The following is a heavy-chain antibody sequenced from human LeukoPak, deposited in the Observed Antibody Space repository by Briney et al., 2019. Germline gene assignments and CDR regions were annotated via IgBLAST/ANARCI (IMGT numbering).Heavy chain of an antibody. CDR1: GFTFSSYE. CDR3: AKNYGSGSSVKYYYYMDV. CDR2: ISSSGSTI. Sequence: PGGSLRLSCAASGFTFSSYEMNWVRQAPGKGLEWVSYISSSGSTIYYADSVKGRFTISRDNFKNTLYLQMNSLRVEDTAVYYCAKNYGSGSSVKYYYYMDVWGKGTTVTVSS. J-gene: IGHJ6*03. V-gene: IGHV3-48*03. D-gene: IGHD3-10*01.